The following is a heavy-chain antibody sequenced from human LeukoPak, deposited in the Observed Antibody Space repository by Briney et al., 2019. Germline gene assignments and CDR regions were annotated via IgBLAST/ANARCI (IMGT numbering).Heavy chain of an antibody. J-gene: IGHJ4*02. CDR3: ARRSAGLFPYYFDY. CDR2: IYYSGST. D-gene: IGHD3-22*01. Sequence: SETLSLTCTVSGGSISSYYWSWIRQPPGKGLEWIGYIYYSGSTNYNPSLKSRVTISVDTSKNQFSLELSSVTAADTAVYYCARRSAGLFPYYFDYWGQGTLVTVSS. V-gene: IGHV4-59*01. CDR1: GGSISSYY.